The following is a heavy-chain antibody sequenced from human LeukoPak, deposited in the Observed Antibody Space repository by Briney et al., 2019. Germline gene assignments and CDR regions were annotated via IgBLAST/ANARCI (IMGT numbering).Heavy chain of an antibody. CDR1: GFTFSTYA. D-gene: IGHD2-2*01. CDR2: MSYDGRNE. Sequence: GGSLRLSCVDSGFTFSTYAMHWVRQAPGKGLEWVAVMSYDGRNEYYADSVKGRFTISRDNSKNTLYLQMNSLRAEDTAVYYCARGPGYCSSTSCSGGIVYWGQGTLVTVSS. CDR3: ARGPGYCSSTSCSGGIVY. J-gene: IGHJ4*02. V-gene: IGHV3-30*04.